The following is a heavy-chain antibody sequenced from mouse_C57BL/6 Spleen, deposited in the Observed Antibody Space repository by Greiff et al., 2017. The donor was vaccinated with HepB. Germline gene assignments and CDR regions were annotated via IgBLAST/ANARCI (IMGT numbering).Heavy chain of an antibody. CDR3: ARREAQATLFAY. J-gene: IGHJ3*01. CDR1: GYTFTSYW. CDR2: IDPSDSYT. V-gene: IGHV1-69*01. Sequence: QVQLQQPGAELVMPGASVKLSCKASGYTFTSYWMNWVKQRPGQGLEWIGEIDPSDSYTNYNQKFKGKSTLTVDKSSSTAYMQLSSLTSEDSAVYYCARREAQATLFAYWGQGTLVTVSA. D-gene: IGHD3-2*02.